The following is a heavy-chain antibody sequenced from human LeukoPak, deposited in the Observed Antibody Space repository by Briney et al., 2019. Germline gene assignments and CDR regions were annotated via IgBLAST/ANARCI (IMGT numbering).Heavy chain of an antibody. D-gene: IGHD3-3*01. CDR2: IYYSGST. CDR1: GGSISSIGYY. J-gene: IGHJ4*02. V-gene: IGHV4-39*01. Sequence: SETLSLTCTVSGGSISSIGYYWGWFRQPPGKGLEWIASIYYSGSTYYNPSLKSRVTISVDTSKNQFSLKLSSVTAADTAVYYCARLYYDFWSGYPAHFDYWGQGTLVTVSS. CDR3: ARLYYDFWSGYPAHFDY.